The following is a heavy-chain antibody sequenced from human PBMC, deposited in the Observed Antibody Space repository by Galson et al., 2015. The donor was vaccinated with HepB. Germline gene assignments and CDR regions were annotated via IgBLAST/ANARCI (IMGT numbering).Heavy chain of an antibody. V-gene: IGHV1-69*13. D-gene: IGHD2-15*01. J-gene: IGHJ3*02. Sequence: SVKDSCKASGGTFSSYAISWVRQAPGQGLEWMGGIIPIFGTANYAQKFQGRVAITADESTSTAYMELSSLRSEDTAVYYCARDRDRAWAFDIWGQGTMVTVSS. CDR3: ARDRDRAWAFDI. CDR1: GGTFSSYA. CDR2: IIPIFGTA.